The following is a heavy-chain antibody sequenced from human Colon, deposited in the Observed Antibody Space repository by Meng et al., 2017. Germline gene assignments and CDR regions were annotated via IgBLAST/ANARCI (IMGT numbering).Heavy chain of an antibody. CDR2: IYHRGST. D-gene: IGHD6-19*01. Sequence: QVEARGGVPGLGKRLGNLSLSFVVTGGSIRSCNWWSWVRKPPGKGLEWIGEIYHRGSTNCNPSLKSRVTISVDKSKNQFSLKLSSVTAADTAVYYCASFPPPGKQWLVTDYWGQGTLVTVSS. V-gene: IGHV4-4*02. CDR3: ASFPPPGKQWLVTDY. J-gene: IGHJ4*02. CDR1: GGSIRSCNW.